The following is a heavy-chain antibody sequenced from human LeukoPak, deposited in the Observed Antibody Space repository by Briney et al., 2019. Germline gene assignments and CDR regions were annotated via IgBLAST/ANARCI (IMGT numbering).Heavy chain of an antibody. J-gene: IGHJ6*03. Sequence: HPGGSLRLSCAASGFTFSDYGMSWVRQAPGKGLEWVSGIGDSGGNTKHADSVKGRFSVSRDNSKNTLYLQMNSLRAEDTAVYYCAKIGRMYDFWTGYYEEEVDYMDVWGKGTTVTVSS. V-gene: IGHV3-23*01. CDR2: IGDSGGNT. CDR1: GFTFSDYG. CDR3: AKIGRMYDFWTGYYEEEVDYMDV. D-gene: IGHD3-3*01.